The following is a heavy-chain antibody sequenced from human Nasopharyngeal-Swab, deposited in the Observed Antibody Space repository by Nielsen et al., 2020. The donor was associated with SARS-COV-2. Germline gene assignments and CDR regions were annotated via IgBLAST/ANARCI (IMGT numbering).Heavy chain of an antibody. J-gene: IGHJ6*02. V-gene: IGHV3-48*03. CDR3: ARDEGAWVLWFGELSTYYYYGMDV. D-gene: IGHD3-10*01. CDR2: ISSSGSTI. Sequence: IRQPPGQGLEWVSYISSSGSTIYYADSVKGRFTISRDNAKNSLYLQMNSLRAEDTAVYYWARDEGAWVLWFGELSTYYYYGMDVWGQGTTVTVSS.